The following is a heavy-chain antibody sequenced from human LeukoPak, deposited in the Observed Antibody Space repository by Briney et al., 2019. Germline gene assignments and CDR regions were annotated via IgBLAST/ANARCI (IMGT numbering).Heavy chain of an antibody. J-gene: IGHJ4*02. CDR3: ARTYYYDNSGYYPDY. V-gene: IGHV3-48*02. CDR2: ISSGSNPI. Sequence: GGSLRLSCAASGFTFSPLGMNWVRQAPGRGLEWVSYISSGSNPIYYVDSVRGRFTISRDNAKNSLYLQMNSLRDEDTAVYYCARTYYYDNSGYYPDYWGQGTLVTVSS. D-gene: IGHD3-22*01. CDR1: GFTFSPLG.